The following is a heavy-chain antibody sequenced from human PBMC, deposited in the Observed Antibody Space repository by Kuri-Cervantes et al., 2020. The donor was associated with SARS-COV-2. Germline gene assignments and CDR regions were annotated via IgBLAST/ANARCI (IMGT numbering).Heavy chain of an antibody. J-gene: IGHJ3*02. CDR1: GFTFSDYY. CDR3: ASAYGPGTLDI. V-gene: IGHV3-69-1*01. Sequence: GESLKISCAASGFTFSDYYMNWVRQAPGKGLEWVSSISSSSTIYYADSVKGRFTISRDNAKNSLYVQMDSLRAEDTAVYYCASAYGPGTLDIWGQGTMVTVSS. D-gene: IGHD3-10*01. CDR2: ISSSSTI.